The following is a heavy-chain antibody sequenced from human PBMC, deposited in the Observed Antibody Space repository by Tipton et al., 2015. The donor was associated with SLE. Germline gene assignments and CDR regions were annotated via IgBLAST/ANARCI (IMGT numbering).Heavy chain of an antibody. D-gene: IGHD1-20*01. CDR3: ARQGYKWNDGWDAFDI. Sequence: TLSLTCTVSGGSISITNYYWGWIRQPPGKGLEWIGTIYYTTTTHYNPSLRSRVTISVDTANNQYSLRLRSVTAADTAVYFCARQGYKWNDGWDAFDIWGQGTMVTVSS. V-gene: IGHV4-39*07. CDR1: GGSISITNYY. CDR2: IYYTTTT. J-gene: IGHJ3*02.